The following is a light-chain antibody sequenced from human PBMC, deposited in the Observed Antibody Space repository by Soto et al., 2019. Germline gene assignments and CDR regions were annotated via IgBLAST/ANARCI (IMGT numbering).Light chain of an antibody. CDR3: KSYAGSKTYV. J-gene: IGLJ7*01. CDR2: EVV. V-gene: IGLV2-8*01. CDR1: KNDIGVYDF. Sequence: QSALTQPPSASGSPGQSVTISCTGTKNDIGVYDFVSWYQHHPGKAPRLIIYEVVQRPSGVPDRFSGSKSGNTASLTVSGLQAADVADYFCKSYAGSKTYVFGSGTQLTVL.